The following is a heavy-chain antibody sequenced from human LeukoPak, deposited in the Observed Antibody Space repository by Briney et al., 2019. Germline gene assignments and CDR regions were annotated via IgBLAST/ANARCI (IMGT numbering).Heavy chain of an antibody. CDR3: ARGSAAEEYGDYMYFDS. CDR1: GLTVSSSY. Sequence: VRSLSPSCAASGLTVSSSYMSWVSQATGKGLEWVSFIYSGGLTYYADSVKGRFTISRDSSKNTLYVQMNRLRAEDTAVYYCARGSAAEEYGDYMYFDSWGQGTLVTVSS. D-gene: IGHD4-17*01. V-gene: IGHV3-66*01. J-gene: IGHJ4*02. CDR2: IYSGGLT.